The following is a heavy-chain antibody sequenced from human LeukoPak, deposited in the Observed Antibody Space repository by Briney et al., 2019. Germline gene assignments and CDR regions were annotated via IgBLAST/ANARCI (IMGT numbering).Heavy chain of an antibody. CDR2: ISGSGGST. D-gene: IGHD3-10*01. CDR3: AKQGFGEFSAFDI. V-gene: IGHV3-23*01. Sequence: GGSLRLSCAASGFTFSSYAMSWVCQAPGKGLEWVSAISGSGGSTYYADSVKGRFTISRDNSKNTLYLQMNSLRAEDTAVYYCAKQGFGEFSAFDIWGQGTMVTVSS. J-gene: IGHJ3*02. CDR1: GFTFSSYA.